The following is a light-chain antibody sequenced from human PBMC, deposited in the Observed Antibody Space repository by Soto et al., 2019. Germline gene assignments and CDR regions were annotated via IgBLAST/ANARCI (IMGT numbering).Light chain of an antibody. CDR1: RGIGNA. Sequence: DIQMAQSPSSLSASVGDRVTITCRPSRGIGNALAWYQQKPGTVPKLLIHSASTLQSGVPSRFSGSGPGTDFTLPISSLQPEDVASDYCHKDYSAPTFGPATKVDIK. J-gene: IGKJ3*01. V-gene: IGKV1-27*01. CDR2: SAS. CDR3: HKDYSAPT.